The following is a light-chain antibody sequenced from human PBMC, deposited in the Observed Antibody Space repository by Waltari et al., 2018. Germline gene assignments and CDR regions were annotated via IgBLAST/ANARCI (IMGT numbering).Light chain of an antibody. CDR2: GAT. Sequence: DIQVTQSPSTLSASVGDRVTISCRAGQSISVYLNWYQQKHGEAPKLLIHGATTLENGVPTRFSGSGSGTDFTLTISTLQPEDFATYYCQQSFTTLWTFGQGTEVEIK. V-gene: IGKV1-39*01. J-gene: IGKJ1*01. CDR1: QSISVY. CDR3: QQSFTTLWT.